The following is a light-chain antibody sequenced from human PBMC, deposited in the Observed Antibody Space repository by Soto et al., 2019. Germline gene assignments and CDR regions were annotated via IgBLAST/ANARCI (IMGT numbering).Light chain of an antibody. Sequence: IVMSQSPATMSESPGARSSLSCRASQSVSSNLAWYQQKPGQAPRLLIYGASTRATGIPARFSGSGSGTEFILTISSVESEDFAIYYCQQHNDWPTFGQGTRLEI. CDR3: QQHNDWPT. CDR2: GAS. V-gene: IGKV3-15*01. CDR1: QSVSSN. J-gene: IGKJ5*01.